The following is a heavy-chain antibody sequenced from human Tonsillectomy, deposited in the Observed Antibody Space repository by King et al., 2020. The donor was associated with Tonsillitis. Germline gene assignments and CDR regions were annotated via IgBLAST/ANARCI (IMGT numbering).Heavy chain of an antibody. CDR1: GYSISSGYY. J-gene: IGHJ1*01. CDR3: ARVKQHLVAYFQH. V-gene: IGHV4-38-2*01. D-gene: IGHD6-13*01. CDR2: IYHSGST. Sequence: QLQESGPGLVKPSETLSLTCAVSGYSISSGYYWGWIRQPPGKGLEWIGSIYHSGSTYYNPSLKSRVTISVDTSKNQFSLKLSSVTAADTAVYYCARVKQHLVAYFQHWGQGTLVTVSS.